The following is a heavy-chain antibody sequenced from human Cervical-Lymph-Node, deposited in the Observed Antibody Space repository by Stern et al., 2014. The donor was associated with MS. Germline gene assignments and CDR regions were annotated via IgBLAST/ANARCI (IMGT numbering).Heavy chain of an antibody. CDR3: ARDRGDGLFDL. Sequence: DVQLVESGGGLVQPGGSLRLSCAASGFTFSSYDMHWVRQATGKGLVWVSAIGTAGDTYYPGSVKGRFTISRENAKNSLYLQMNSLRAGDTAVYYCARDRGDGLFDLWGRGTLVTVSS. V-gene: IGHV3-13*01. CDR1: GFTFSSYD. D-gene: IGHD5-24*01. J-gene: IGHJ2*01. CDR2: IGTAGDT.